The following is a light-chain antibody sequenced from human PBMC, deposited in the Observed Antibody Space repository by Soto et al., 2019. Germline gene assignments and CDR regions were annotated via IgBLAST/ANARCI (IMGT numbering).Light chain of an antibody. J-gene: IGKJ4*01. CDR3: QQYGSSPPDLT. CDR2: GAS. Sequence: IVLTQSPGTLSLSPGERATLSCRASQSVSSSYLAWYQQKPGQAPRLLIYGASSRATGIPDRFSGSGSGTDFTLTISRLEPEDFAVYYCQQYGSSPPDLTFGGGTKVEIK. CDR1: QSVSSSY. V-gene: IGKV3-20*01.